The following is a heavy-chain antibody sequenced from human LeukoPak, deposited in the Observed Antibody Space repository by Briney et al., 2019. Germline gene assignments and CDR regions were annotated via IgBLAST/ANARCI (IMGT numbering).Heavy chain of an antibody. CDR1: GFTFDDYA. D-gene: IGHD3-22*01. CDR3: ATNFGAYYYDTSGYYDF. Sequence: GGSLRLSCAASGFTFDDYAMHWVRQAPGKGLEWVSLISGDGNSTNYAGSVKGRFTISRDNNKNSLYLQMNSLRTEDTAFYYCATNFGAYYYDTSGYYDFWGQGTLVTVSS. CDR2: ISGDGNST. J-gene: IGHJ4*02. V-gene: IGHV3-43*02.